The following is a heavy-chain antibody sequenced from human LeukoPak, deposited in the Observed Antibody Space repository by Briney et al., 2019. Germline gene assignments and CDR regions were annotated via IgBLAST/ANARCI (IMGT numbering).Heavy chain of an antibody. CDR2: INPNSGGT. J-gene: IGHJ4*02. Sequence: ASVTVSCKASGYTFTGYYMRWVRQAPGQGLEWMGWINPNSGGTNYAQKFQGRVTMTRDTSISTAYMELSRLRSDDTAVYYCARGYCSSTSCYVGYWGQGTLVTVSS. CDR1: GYTFTGYY. CDR3: ARGYCSSTSCYVGY. V-gene: IGHV1-2*02. D-gene: IGHD2-2*01.